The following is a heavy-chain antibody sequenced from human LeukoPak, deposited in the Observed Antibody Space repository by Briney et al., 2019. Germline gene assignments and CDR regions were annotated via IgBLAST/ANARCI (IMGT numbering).Heavy chain of an antibody. CDR1: GFTFSSYG. CDR2: ISNDGSTV. V-gene: IGHV3-30*03. D-gene: IGHD2/OR15-2a*01. J-gene: IGHJ4*02. Sequence: GRSLRLSCAASGFTFSSYGMHWVRQTPGKGLEWVAVISNDGSTVRYADSVKGRFTISRDNSKNMLYVQMNSLRADDAAVYYCVRALYSNKDYDVSNYWGQGILVTVSS. CDR3: VRALYSNKDYDVSNY.